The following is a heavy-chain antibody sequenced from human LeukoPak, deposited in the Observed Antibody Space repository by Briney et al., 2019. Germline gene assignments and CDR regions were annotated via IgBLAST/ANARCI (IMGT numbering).Heavy chain of an antibody. Sequence: PSETLSHTCAVYGGSFSGYYWSWIRQPPGKGLEWIGEINHSGSTNYNPSLKSRVTISVDTSKNQFSLKLSSVTAANTAVYYCARGHYYYYAMDVWGQGTTVTVSS. CDR1: GGSFSGYY. V-gene: IGHV4-34*01. J-gene: IGHJ6*02. CDR2: INHSGST. CDR3: ARGHYYYYAMDV.